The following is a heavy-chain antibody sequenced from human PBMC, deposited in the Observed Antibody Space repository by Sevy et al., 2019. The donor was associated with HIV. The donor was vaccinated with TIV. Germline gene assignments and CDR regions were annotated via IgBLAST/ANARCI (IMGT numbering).Heavy chain of an antibody. CDR2: ISGSGGST. CDR3: AKAPVVVVPAATFDY. D-gene: IGHD2-2*01. Sequence: GGSLRLSCAASGFTFSSYAMSWVRQAPGKGLEWVSAISGSGGSTYYADSVKGRFTISIDNSKNTLYLQMNSLRAEDTAVYYCAKAPVVVVPAATFDYWGQGTLVTVSS. V-gene: IGHV3-23*01. J-gene: IGHJ4*02. CDR1: GFTFSSYA.